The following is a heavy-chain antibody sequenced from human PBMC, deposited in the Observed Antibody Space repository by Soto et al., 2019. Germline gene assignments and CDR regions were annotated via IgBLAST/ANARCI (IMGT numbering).Heavy chain of an antibody. J-gene: IGHJ4*02. CDR2: ASFDGSSQ. CDR3: TRAGGAGTHGPNYFDP. Sequence: QVHLVESGGGVVQPGRSLRLSCAGSGFTFSNYAMHWVRQAPGKGLEWVAVASFDGSSQYYTDSVKGRFTISRDNSKNTLYLQMSRLTIEDTPLYYCTRAGGAGTHGPNYFDPWGQGTLVTVSS. CDR1: GFTFSNYA. V-gene: IGHV3-30-3*01. D-gene: IGHD1-1*01.